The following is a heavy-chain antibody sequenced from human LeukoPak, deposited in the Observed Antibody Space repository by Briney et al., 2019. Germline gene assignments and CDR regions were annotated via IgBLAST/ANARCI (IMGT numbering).Heavy chain of an antibody. D-gene: IGHD1-26*01. Sequence: GGSLRLSCAASGFTFDDYAMHWVRQAPGKGLVWVSRIKYDASSTSYADSVKGRFTISRDNAENTLYLQMNSLRAEDTAVYYCARGATYAYYQDYWGQGTLVTVSS. J-gene: IGHJ4*02. CDR2: IKYDASST. CDR3: ARGATYAYYQDY. V-gene: IGHV3-74*01. CDR1: GFTFDDYA.